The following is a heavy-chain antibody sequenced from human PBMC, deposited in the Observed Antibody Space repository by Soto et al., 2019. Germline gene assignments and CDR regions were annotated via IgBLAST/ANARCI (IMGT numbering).Heavy chain of an antibody. J-gene: IGHJ4*02. CDR1: GYTFSSYY. CDR3: ARASVSGRRFDY. D-gene: IGHD6-19*01. CDR2: INPSGGST. Sequence: ASVKVSCKASGYTFSSYYMHWVRQAPGQGLEWMGVINPSGGSTTYAQKFQGRVTMTRDTSTTTFYMELSSLTSEDTAVYYCARASVSGRRFDYWGGGTLVTVSS. V-gene: IGHV1-46*03.